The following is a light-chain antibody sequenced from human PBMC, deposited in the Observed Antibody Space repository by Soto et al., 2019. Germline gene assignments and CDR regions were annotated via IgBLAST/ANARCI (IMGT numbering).Light chain of an antibody. Sequence: EIVMTQSPATLSVSPGERATLSCRASLSVSTNLACYQQKPGQAPRLLIYGASTRAPGIPTRFSGSGSGTGFTLTISSLQSEDFAVYYCQQYYDWPRTFGQGTKVEVK. CDR2: GAS. J-gene: IGKJ1*01. V-gene: IGKV3-15*01. CDR3: QQYYDWPRT. CDR1: LSVSTN.